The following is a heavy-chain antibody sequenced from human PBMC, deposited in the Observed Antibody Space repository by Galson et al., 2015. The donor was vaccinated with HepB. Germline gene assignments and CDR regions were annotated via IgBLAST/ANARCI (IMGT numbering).Heavy chain of an antibody. CDR1: GFTFSSYA. V-gene: IGHV3-30*04. CDR2: ISYDGSNK. D-gene: IGHD3-16*01. Sequence: SLRLSCAASGFTFSSYAMHWVRQAPGKGLEWVAVISYDGSNKYYADSVKGRFTISRDNSKNTLYLQMNSLRAEDTAVYYCARALPSPYTLACADYWGQGTLVTVSS. J-gene: IGHJ4*02. CDR3: ARALPSPYTLACADY.